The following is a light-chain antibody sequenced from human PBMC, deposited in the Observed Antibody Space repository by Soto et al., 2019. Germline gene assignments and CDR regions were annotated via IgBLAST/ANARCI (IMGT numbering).Light chain of an antibody. CDR2: EAS. J-gene: IGKJ1*01. Sequence: DIQMTQSPSTLSASVGDRVTISCRASQSVSAWLAWYQQKPGKAPKLLISEASSLKSGVPSRFSGSGSGTDFTLTISRLEPEDFAVYYCQQYGSSPPTFGQGTKVDIK. V-gene: IGKV1-5*01. CDR1: QSVSAW. CDR3: QQYGSSPPT.